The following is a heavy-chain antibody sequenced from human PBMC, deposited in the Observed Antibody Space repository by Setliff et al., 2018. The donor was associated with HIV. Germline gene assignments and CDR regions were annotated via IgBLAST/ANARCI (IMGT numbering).Heavy chain of an antibody. CDR2: INHSGSN. J-gene: IGHJ4*02. Sequence: SETLSLTCAVYGESLSPYYWSWIRQPPGKGLEWIGEINHSGSNNYNPSLKSRVTLSVDTSKNQFSLKLTSVTAADAAVYYCARGLGMVESTTPFDCWGQGTLVTVSS. CDR1: GESLSPYY. D-gene: IGHD1-26*01. CDR3: ARGLGMVESTTPFDC. V-gene: IGHV4-34*01.